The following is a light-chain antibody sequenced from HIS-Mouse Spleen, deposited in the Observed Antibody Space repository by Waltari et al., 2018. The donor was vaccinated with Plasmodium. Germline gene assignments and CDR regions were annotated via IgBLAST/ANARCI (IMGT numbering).Light chain of an antibody. Sequence: EMVLTQSQGTLSVSTGERATHTCRASQRVSSSYLAWYQQKPGQAPRLLIYGASSRATGIPDRFSGSGSGTDFTLTISRLEPEDFAVYYCQQYGSSPYTFGQGTKLEIK. V-gene: IGKV3-20*01. CDR3: QQYGSSPYT. J-gene: IGKJ2*01. CDR2: GAS. CDR1: QRVSSSY.